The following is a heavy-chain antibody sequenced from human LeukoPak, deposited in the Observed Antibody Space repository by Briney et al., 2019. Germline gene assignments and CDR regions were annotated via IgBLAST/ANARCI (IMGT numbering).Heavy chain of an antibody. CDR1: GGSISSSSYY. Sequence: PSETLSLTCTVSGGSISSSSYYWGWIRQPPGKGLEWIGSIYYSGSTYYNPSLKSRVTISVDTSKKQFSLKLSSVTGADTAVYYCARLFERLRFLEPEGYWGQGTLVTVSS. D-gene: IGHD3-3*01. V-gene: IGHV4-39*01. J-gene: IGHJ4*02. CDR2: IYYSGST. CDR3: ARLFERLRFLEPEGY.